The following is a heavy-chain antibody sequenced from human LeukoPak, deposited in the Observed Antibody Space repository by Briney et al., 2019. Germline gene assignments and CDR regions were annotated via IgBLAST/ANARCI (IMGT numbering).Heavy chain of an antibody. CDR2: INPNSGGT. V-gene: IGHV1-2*02. D-gene: IGHD1-26*01. Sequence: ASVKVSCKASGYTFTGYYMHWVRQAPGQGLEWMGWINPNSGGTNYAQKFQGRVTMTRDTSISTAYMELSRLRSDDTAVYYCARDAVGATRGYYYYMDVWGKGTTVTVSS. J-gene: IGHJ6*03. CDR1: GYTFTGYY. CDR3: ARDAVGATRGYYYYMDV.